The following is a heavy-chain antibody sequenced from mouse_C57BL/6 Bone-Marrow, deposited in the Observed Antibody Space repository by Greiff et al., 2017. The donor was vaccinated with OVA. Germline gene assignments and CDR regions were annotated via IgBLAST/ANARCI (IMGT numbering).Heavy chain of an antibody. CDR2: IDPSDSYT. J-gene: IGHJ2*01. D-gene: IGHD1-1*01. CDR1: GYTFTSYW. CDR3: ARMGDYGSSSPYYFDY. Sequence: QVQLQQPGAELVMPGASVKLSCKASGYTFTSYWMHWVKQRPGQGLEWIGEIDPSDSYTNYNQKFKGKSTLTVDKSSSTAYMQLSSLTSEDSAVYYCARMGDYGSSSPYYFDYWGQGTTLTVSS. V-gene: IGHV1-69*01.